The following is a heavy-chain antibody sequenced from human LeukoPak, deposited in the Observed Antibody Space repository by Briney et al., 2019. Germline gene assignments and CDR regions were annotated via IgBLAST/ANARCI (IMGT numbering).Heavy chain of an antibody. J-gene: IGHJ4*02. V-gene: IGHV7-4-1*02. CDR2: INTNTGNP. Sequence: GASVKVSCKASGYTFTSYAMNWVRQAPGQGLEWMVWINTNTGNPTYAQGFTGRFVFSLDTSVSTAYLQISSLKAEDTAVYYCARDDGGYDLEGIWSFDYWGQGTLVTVSS. D-gene: IGHD5-12*01. CDR3: ARDDGGYDLEGIWSFDY. CDR1: GYTFTSYA.